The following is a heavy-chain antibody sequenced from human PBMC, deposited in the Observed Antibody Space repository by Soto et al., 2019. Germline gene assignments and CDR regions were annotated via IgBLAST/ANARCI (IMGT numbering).Heavy chain of an antibody. D-gene: IGHD3-10*01. V-gene: IGHV1-69*01. Sequence: QVQLEQSAVEVKQPGSSVKIPCKASGGAVSWVRQAPGQGFEWLAGVVPTFGTIKYGQKFPDRLTITAQYMSLTRLRPGDTGVFFCAASRSDPRDMYFGSWISLDYWGQGTLV. J-gene: IGHJ4*02. CDR2: VVPTFGTI. CDR1: GGAVS. CDR3: AASRSDPRDMYFGSWISLDY.